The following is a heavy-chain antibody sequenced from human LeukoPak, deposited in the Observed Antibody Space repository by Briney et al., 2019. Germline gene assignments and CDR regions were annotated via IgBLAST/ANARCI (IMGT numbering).Heavy chain of an antibody. CDR3: AKDPGVVPAAIPVY. CDR1: GFTFSSYG. D-gene: IGHD2-2*02. CDR2: IRYDGSNK. V-gene: IGHV3-30*02. J-gene: IGHJ4*02. Sequence: PGGSLRLSCAASGFTFSSYGMHWVRQAPGKGLEWVAFIRYDGSNKYYADSVKGRFTISRDNSKNTLYLQMNSLRAEDTAVYYCAKDPGVVPAAIPVYWGQGTLVTVSS.